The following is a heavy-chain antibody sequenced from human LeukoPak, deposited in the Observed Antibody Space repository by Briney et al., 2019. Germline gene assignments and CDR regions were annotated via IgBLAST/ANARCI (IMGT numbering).Heavy chain of an antibody. J-gene: IGHJ4*02. V-gene: IGHV4-34*01. D-gene: IGHD5-12*01. CDR3: ARGRRNVDIVATILSSSSPYSSSWYFDY. CDR2: INHSGST. Sequence: NPSETLSLTCAVYGGSFSGYYWSWIRQPPGKGLEWIGEINHSGSTNYNPSLKGRVTISVDTSKNQFSLKLSSVTAADTAVYYCARGRRNVDIVATILSSSSPYSSSWYFDYWGQGTLVTVSS. CDR1: GGSFSGYY.